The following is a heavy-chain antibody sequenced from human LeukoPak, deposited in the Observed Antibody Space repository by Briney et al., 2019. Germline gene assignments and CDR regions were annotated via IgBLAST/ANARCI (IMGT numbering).Heavy chain of an antibody. Sequence: PGGSLRLSCAASGFTFSSYDMHWVRQATGKGLEWVSAIGTAGDTYYPGSVKGRFTISRENAKNSLYLQMNSLRAEDTAVYYCAGGSKVGIRFLYGMDVWGQGTTVTVSS. D-gene: IGHD2-15*01. CDR3: AGGSKVGIRFLYGMDV. V-gene: IGHV3-13*01. CDR2: IGTAGDT. J-gene: IGHJ6*02. CDR1: GFTFSSYD.